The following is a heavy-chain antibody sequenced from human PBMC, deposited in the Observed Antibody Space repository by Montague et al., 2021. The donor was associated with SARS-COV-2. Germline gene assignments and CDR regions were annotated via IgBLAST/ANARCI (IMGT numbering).Heavy chain of an antibody. CDR2: LYYTGYT. D-gene: IGHD2-2*01. Sequence: SETLSLTCAVSGASTNSNSYDWGWIRQPPGKGLDWIVSLYYTGYTCYTPSLQSRVTISGYTSKNHFSLKLTSVTAADTAVYYCARIVGDCSSDSCYAVRRGQGTMVTVSS. J-gene: IGHJ4*02. CDR3: ARIVGDCSSDSCYAVR. V-gene: IGHV4-39*02. CDR1: GASTNSNSYD.